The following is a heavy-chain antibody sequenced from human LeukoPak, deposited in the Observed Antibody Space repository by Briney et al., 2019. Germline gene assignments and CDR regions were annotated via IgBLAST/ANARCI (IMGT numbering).Heavy chain of an antibody. D-gene: IGHD6-6*01. CDR3: ARTSIAARRADFDY. Sequence: ASVKVSCKTSGYTFTDYYIHWMRQAPGQGLEWMGWINSNSGGTSFAQKFQGRVTLTRDTPTRTAFMELNRLTSDDTAVYYCARTSIAARRADFDYWGQGTVVTVSS. CDR2: INSNSGGT. J-gene: IGHJ4*02. V-gene: IGHV1-2*02. CDR1: GYTFTDYY.